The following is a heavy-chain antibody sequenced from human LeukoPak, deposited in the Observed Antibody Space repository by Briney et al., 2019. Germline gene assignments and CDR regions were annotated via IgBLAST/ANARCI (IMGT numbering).Heavy chain of an antibody. Sequence: GGSLRLSCAASGFTFSSYAMHWVRQAPGKGLEWVAVISYDGSNKYYADSVKGRFTISRDNSKNTLYLQMNSLRAEDTAVYYCARGPNIVALRLVYYFDYWGQGTLVTVSS. CDR2: ISYDGSNK. V-gene: IGHV3-30-3*01. CDR1: GFTFSSYA. D-gene: IGHD5-12*01. J-gene: IGHJ4*02. CDR3: ARGPNIVALRLVYYFDY.